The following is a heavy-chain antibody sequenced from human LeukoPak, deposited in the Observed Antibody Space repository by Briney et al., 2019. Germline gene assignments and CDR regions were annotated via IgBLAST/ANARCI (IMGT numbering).Heavy chain of an antibody. CDR2: IYYSGST. CDR3: ARGSPTYYDFWSGYSGGDAFDI. Sequence: SETLSLTCTVSGGSISSSSYYWGWIRQPPGKGLEWIGGIYYSGSTYYNPSLKSRVTISVDTSKNQFSLKLSSVTAADTAVYYCARGSPTYYDFWSGYSGGDAFDIWGQGTMVTVSS. D-gene: IGHD3-3*01. CDR1: GGSISSSSYY. J-gene: IGHJ3*02. V-gene: IGHV4-39*07.